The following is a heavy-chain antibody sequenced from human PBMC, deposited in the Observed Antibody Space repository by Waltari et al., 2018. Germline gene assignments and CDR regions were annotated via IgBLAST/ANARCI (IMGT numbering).Heavy chain of an antibody. J-gene: IGHJ5*02. CDR2: INSDGSST. V-gene: IGHV3-74*01. D-gene: IGHD6-13*01. CDR3: ARGGSSGDWFDP. CDR1: GFTFSSYW. Sequence: QPGGSLRLSCAASGFTFSSYWMHWVRQAPGKGLVWVSRINSDGSSTSYADSVKGRFTISRDNAKNTLYLQMNSLRAEDTAVYYCARGGSSGDWFDPWGQGTLVTVSS.